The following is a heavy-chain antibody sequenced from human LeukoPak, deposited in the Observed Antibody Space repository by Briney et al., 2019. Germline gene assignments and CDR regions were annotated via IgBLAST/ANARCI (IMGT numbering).Heavy chain of an antibody. D-gene: IGHD4-23*01. V-gene: IGHV4-34*01. CDR3: ATPGPTVAHYWYYMDV. J-gene: IGHJ6*03. Sequence: SETLSLTCAVYGGSSSVYYWSWIRQPPGKGLEWIGEINHSGSTNYNPCLKSRVTISVDTSKNQFSLKLSSVTAADTAVYYCATPGPTVAHYWYYMDVWGKGTTVTVSS. CDR2: INHSGST. CDR1: GGSSSVYY.